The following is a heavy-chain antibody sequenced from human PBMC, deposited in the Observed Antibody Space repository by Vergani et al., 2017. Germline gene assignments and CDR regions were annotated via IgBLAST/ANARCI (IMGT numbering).Heavy chain of an antibody. J-gene: IGHJ3*02. V-gene: IGHV3-21*01. CDR1: GFTFSSYS. CDR2: ISSSSSYI. D-gene: IGHD3-3*01. Sequence: EVQLVESGGGLVKPGGPLRLPCAASGFTFSSYSMNWVRQAPGKGLEWVSSISSSSSYIYYADSVKGRFTISRDNAKNSLYLQMNSLRAEDTAVYYCARSLTIFGVSTDAFDIWGQGTMVTVSS. CDR3: ARSLTIFGVSTDAFDI.